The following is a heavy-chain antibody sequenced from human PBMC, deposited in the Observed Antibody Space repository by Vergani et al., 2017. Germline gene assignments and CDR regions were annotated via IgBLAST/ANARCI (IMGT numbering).Heavy chain of an antibody. V-gene: IGHV3-9*01. Sequence: EVQLLESGGGLVQPGGSLRLSCAASGFTFSTYDMHWVRQATGKGLEWVSGISWNSGAVDYADSVRGRFTISRDNAKNSLFLEMNSLRFEDTAVYFCTKGSVYYHDSAGHGYDPYTGFDLWGQGTLVTVSS. CDR2: ISWNSGAV. CDR1: GFTFSTYD. D-gene: IGHD5-12*01. CDR3: TKGSVYYHDSAGHGYDPYTGFDL. J-gene: IGHJ3*01.